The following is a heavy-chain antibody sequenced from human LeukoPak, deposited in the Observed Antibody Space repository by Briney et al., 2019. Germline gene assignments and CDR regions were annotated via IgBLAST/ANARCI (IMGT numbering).Heavy chain of an antibody. Sequence: GGSLRLSCAASGITFSNYAMSWVRQAPGKGLEWVSSISASGVSTYYADSVKGRFTISRDNAKNSLYLQMNSLRAEDTAVYYCARDSEYCSGGSCYFVHYYMDVWGKGTTVTISS. D-gene: IGHD2-15*01. V-gene: IGHV3-23*01. CDR3: ARDSEYCSGGSCYFVHYYMDV. CDR2: ISASGVST. J-gene: IGHJ6*03. CDR1: GITFSNYA.